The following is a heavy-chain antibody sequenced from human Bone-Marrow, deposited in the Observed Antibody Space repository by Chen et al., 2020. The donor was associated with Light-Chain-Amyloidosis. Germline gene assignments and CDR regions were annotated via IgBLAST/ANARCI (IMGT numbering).Heavy chain of an antibody. CDR2: IKEDGSQK. V-gene: IGHV3-7*03. CDR1: GFTFSSHW. D-gene: IGHD6-13*01. Sequence: EVQLVESGGGLVQPGGSLKLSCAASGFTFSSHWMSWVRQAPGKALEWVANIKEDGSQKYYVDSVKGQFTISRDNAKNSLYLQMNSLRAEDTAVYYCARDHSSGWYPYQDYWGQGTLVSVSS. CDR3: ARDHSSGWYPYQDY. J-gene: IGHJ4*02.